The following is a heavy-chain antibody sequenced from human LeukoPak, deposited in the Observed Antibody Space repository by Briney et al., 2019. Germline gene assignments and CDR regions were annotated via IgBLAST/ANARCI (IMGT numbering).Heavy chain of an antibody. V-gene: IGHV4-4*02. CDR1: GASISSSNW. J-gene: IGHJ4*02. Sequence: SETLSLTCTVSGASISSSNWWSWVRQPPGKGLEWIGEIYHNTNTNFNPSLKSRVTISVDTSKNQFSLKLSSVTAADTAVHYCASWKYSSTPRDYWGQGTLVTVSS. CDR2: IYHNTNT. CDR3: ASWKYSSTPRDY. D-gene: IGHD6-13*01.